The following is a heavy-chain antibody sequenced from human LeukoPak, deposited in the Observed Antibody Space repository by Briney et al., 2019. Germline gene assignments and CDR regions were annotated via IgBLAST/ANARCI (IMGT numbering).Heavy chain of an antibody. J-gene: IGHJ5*02. CDR2: ISYDGSNK. CDR1: GFTFSSYG. D-gene: IGHD2-2*01. Sequence: GGSLRLSCAASGFTFSSYGMHWVRQAPGKGLEWVAVISYDGSNKYYADSVKGRFTISRDNSKNTLYLQMNSLRAEDTAVYYCAKSRGVVPAAPLGSWGQGTLVTVSS. V-gene: IGHV3-30*18. CDR3: AKSRGVVPAAPLGS.